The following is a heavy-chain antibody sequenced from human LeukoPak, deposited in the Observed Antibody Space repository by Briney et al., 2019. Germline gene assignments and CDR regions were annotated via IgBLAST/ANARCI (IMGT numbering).Heavy chain of an antibody. V-gene: IGHV4-59*01. J-gene: IGHJ6*02. D-gene: IGHD2-21*02. Sequence: SETLSLTCTVSGGSISSYYWSWIRQPPGKGLEWIGYIYYSGSTNYNPSLKSRVTISVDTSKNQFSLKLSSVTAADTAVYYCARYPYCGGDCPAYYYGMDVWSQGTTVTVSS. CDR1: GGSISSYY. CDR3: ARYPYCGGDCPAYYYGMDV. CDR2: IYYSGST.